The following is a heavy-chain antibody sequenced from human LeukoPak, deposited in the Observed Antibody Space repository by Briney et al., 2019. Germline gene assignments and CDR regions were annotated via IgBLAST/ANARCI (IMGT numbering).Heavy chain of an antibody. CDR1: GDSVSSNSAI. Sequence: SQTLSLTCAISGDSVSSNSAIWNWIRQSPPRGLEWLGRTYYRSKWYNDYAVSVKSRITINPDTSKNQFSLQVNSVTPEDTAVYYCARGALKSGFDIWGQGTMVTVSS. CDR2: TYYRSKWYN. J-gene: IGHJ3*02. CDR3: ARGALKSGFDI. V-gene: IGHV6-1*01.